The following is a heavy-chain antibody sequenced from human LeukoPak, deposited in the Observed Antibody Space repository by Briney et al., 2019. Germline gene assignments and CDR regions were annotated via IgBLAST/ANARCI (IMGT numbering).Heavy chain of an antibody. Sequence: GGSLRLSCAASGFTFTDYPMSWVRQAPGKGVEWVSALTRSGGDTYHADSVKGRFTISRDNSKNTLYLQMNSLRAEDTAVYYCAREEDTAMVTKAFDIWGQGTMVTVSS. CDR1: GFTFTDYP. V-gene: IGHV3-23*01. D-gene: IGHD5-18*01. CDR3: AREEDTAMVTKAFDI. CDR2: LTRSGGDT. J-gene: IGHJ3*02.